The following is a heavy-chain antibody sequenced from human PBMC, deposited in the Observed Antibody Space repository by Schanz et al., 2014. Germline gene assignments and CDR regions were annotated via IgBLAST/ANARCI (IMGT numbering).Heavy chain of an antibody. CDR3: ARAHGNNWYGKGLDY. CDR1: GFTFGSYG. V-gene: IGHV3-23*04. J-gene: IGHJ4*02. D-gene: IGHD1-1*01. Sequence: VQMVESGGGVVQPGRSLRLSCAASGFTFGSYGMSWVRQGPGKGLEWVSAISGSGGSTYYADSVKGRFTISRDNSENTLYLQMNSLRADDTAVYFCARAHGNNWYGKGLDYWGQGTQVTVSS. CDR2: ISGSGGST.